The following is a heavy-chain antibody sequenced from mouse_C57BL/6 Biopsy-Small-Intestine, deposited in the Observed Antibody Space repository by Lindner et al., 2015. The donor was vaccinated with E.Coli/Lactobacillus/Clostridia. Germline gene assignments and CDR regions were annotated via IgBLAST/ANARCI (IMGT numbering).Heavy chain of an antibody. V-gene: IGHV1-42*01. CDR2: TNPSTGGT. J-gene: IGHJ3*01. CDR1: GYSFTGYY. D-gene: IGHD1-1*01. Sequence: VQLQESGPELVKPGASVKISCKASGYSFTGYYMKWVKQSPEKSLEWMGETNPSTGGTTYNQKFKAKATLTVDKSSSTAYMQLKSLTSEDSAVYYCARSFDHGSSYKAWFAYWGQGTLVTVSA. CDR3: ARSFDHGSSYKAWFAY.